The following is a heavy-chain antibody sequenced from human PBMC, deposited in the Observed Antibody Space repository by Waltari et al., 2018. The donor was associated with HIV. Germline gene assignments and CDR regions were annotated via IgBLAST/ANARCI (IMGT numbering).Heavy chain of an antibody. J-gene: IGHJ4*02. CDR3: ARAPYCSGGSCYFWDTYYFDY. Sequence: QVQLQESGPGLVKPSETLSLTCTVSGGSISSYYWSWIRQPAGKGLEWIGRIYTSGSTNYNPSLKTRVTMSVDTSKNQFSLKLSSVTAADTAVYYCARAPYCSGGSCYFWDTYYFDYWGQGTLVTVSS. CDR1: GGSISSYY. V-gene: IGHV4-4*07. D-gene: IGHD2-15*01. CDR2: IYTSGST.